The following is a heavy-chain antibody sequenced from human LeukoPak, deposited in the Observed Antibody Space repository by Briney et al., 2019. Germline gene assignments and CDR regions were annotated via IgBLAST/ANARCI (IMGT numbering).Heavy chain of an antibody. V-gene: IGHV4-59*08. D-gene: IGHD6-13*01. CDR2: IYYSGST. Sequence: SETLSLTCTVSGGSISSYYWSWIRQPAGKGLEWIGYIYYSGSTNYNPSLKSRVTISVDTSKNQFSLKLSSVTAADTAVYYCARGVQQQPFDYWGQGTLVTVSS. CDR1: GGSISSYY. J-gene: IGHJ4*02. CDR3: ARGVQQQPFDY.